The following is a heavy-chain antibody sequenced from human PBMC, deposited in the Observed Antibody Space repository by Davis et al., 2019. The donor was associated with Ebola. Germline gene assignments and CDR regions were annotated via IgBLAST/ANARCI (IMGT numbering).Heavy chain of an antibody. D-gene: IGHD3-3*01. J-gene: IGHJ4*02. CDR2: ISWNSGSI. CDR3: AKGPLRFLEWLFDY. Sequence: GGSLRPSCAAPGFPFVAYAMHWVRQAPGKGLEWVSGISWNSGSIGYADSVKGRFTISRDNAKNHLYLQMNSLRAEDTALYYCAKGPLRFLEWLFDYWGQGTLVTVSS. CDR1: GFPFVAYA. V-gene: IGHV3-9*01.